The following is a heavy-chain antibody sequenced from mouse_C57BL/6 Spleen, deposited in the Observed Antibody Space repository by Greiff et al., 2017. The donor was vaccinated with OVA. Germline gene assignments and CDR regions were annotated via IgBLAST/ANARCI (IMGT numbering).Heavy chain of an antibody. CDR1: GYTFTSYW. D-gene: IGHD2-2*01. J-gene: IGHJ4*01. CDR3: ARRGYDIYYAMDY. Sequence: QVQLQHPGAELVRPGSSVKLSCKASGYTFTSYWMHWVKQRPIQGLEWIGNIDPSDSETHYNQKFKDKATLTVDKSSSTAYMQLSSLTSEDSAVYYCARRGYDIYYAMDYWGQGTSVTVSS. CDR2: IDPSDSET. V-gene: IGHV1-52*01.